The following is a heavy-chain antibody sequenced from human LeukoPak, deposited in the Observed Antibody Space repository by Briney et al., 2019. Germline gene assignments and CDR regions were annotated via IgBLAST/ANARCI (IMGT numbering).Heavy chain of an antibody. CDR1: GFTFSDCY. J-gene: IGHJ6*03. Sequence: GGSLRLSCAASGFTFSDCYMSWIRQAPGKGLEWVSYISSSGSTIYYADSVKGRFTISRDNAKNSLYLQMNSLRAEDTAVYYCARVGVDTAMVSDYYYYYYMDVWGKGTTVTVSS. V-gene: IGHV3-11*01. CDR3: ARVGVDTAMVSDYYYYYYMDV. D-gene: IGHD5-18*01. CDR2: ISSSGSTI.